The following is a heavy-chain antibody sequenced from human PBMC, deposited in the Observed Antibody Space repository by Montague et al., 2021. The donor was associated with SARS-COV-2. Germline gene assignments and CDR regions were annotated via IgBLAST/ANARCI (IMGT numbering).Heavy chain of an antibody. J-gene: IGHJ4*02. Sequence: SETLSLTCSVSGGSVSSYYLNWIRQPPGKGLEWIGSIYYSGSTYYTPSLKSRVTISVDTSKNQFSLKLSSVTAADTAVYYCARPFNYWGQGTLVTISS. V-gene: IGHV4-39*01. CDR1: GGSVSSYY. CDR3: ARPFNY. CDR2: IYYSGST.